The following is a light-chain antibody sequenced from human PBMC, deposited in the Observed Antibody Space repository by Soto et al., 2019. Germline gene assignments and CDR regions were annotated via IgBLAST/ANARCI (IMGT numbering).Light chain of an antibody. CDR3: QQRSNWPPT. V-gene: IGKV3-11*01. CDR2: DAS. Sequence: EIVLTQSPATLSLSPGERATLSCRASQSVGTYLAWYQHKPGQAPRLLIYDASNRATGIPARCSGSGSGTDFTLTISSLGPEDFTIYYCQQRSNWPPTFGQGTKVEIK. CDR1: QSVGTY. J-gene: IGKJ1*01.